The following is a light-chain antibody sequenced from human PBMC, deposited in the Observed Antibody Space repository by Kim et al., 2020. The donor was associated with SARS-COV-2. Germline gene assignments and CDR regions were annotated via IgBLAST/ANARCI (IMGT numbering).Light chain of an antibody. CDR2: DAS. V-gene: IGKV3-11*01. J-gene: IGKJ4*01. CDR3: QQRKYWPPLT. CDR1: QSVDIY. Sequence: PGERATLSCRASQSVDIYLAWYQQRPGQAPRLLIYDASNRATGIPARFSGSGSGTDFTLTISSLEPDDFAVYYCQQRKYWPPLTFGGGTKVDIK.